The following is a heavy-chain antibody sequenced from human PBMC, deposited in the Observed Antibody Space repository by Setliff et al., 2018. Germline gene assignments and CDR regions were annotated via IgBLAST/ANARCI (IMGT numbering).Heavy chain of an antibody. CDR2: INHSGST. Sequence: PSETLSLTCAVYGGSFSGYYWSWIRQPPGKGLEWIGEINHSGSTNYNPSLKSRVTISVDTSKNQFSLKLSSVTAADTAVYYCARDVRYYYGSGSSVPFDYWGQGTLVTVSS. CDR1: GGSFSGYY. V-gene: IGHV4-34*01. CDR3: ARDVRYYYGSGSSVPFDY. J-gene: IGHJ4*02. D-gene: IGHD3-10*01.